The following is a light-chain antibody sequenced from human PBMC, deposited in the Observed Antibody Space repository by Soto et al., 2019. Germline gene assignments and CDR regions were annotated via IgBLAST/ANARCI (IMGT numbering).Light chain of an antibody. V-gene: IGKV3-20*01. Sequence: IWLAQSPGTLSLSPGERATLSCRASQSVSSSYLAWYQPKPGRAPRILIYGASSRDTGIPDRFSGSGSGTDFTLSISRLETEDFEVDYCQHSGTYLYTFGQGTKVDIK. CDR2: GAS. J-gene: IGKJ2*01. CDR3: QHSGTYLYT. CDR1: QSVSSSY.